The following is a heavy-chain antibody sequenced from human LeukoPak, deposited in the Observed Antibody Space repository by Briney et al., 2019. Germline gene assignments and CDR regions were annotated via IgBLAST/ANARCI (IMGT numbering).Heavy chain of an antibody. CDR3: ARAPRGFCSGGSCFDF. D-gene: IGHD2-15*01. V-gene: IGHV1-2*02. CDR1: GYTFTGYF. CDR2: IDPNSGGS. J-gene: IGHJ4*02. Sequence: ASVKVSCKPSGYTFTGYFLHWVRQAPGQGLEWMGWIDPNSGGSNSAQKFQGRVTMTRDTSISTAYMELSRLRSDDTAVYYCARAPRGFCSGGSCFDFWGQGTLVTVSS.